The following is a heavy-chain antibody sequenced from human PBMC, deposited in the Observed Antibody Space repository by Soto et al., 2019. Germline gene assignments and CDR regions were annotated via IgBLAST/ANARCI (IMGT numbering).Heavy chain of an antibody. CDR1: GFTFSSYW. V-gene: IGHV3-7*01. CDR2: IKQDGSEK. Sequence: GGSLRLSCAASGFTFSSYWMSWVRQAPGEGREWVAKIKQDGSEKYYVDYVKGRFTISRDNAKNSLYLQMNSLRAEGTAVYYCARDLITIFGVVIIYYYGMDVWGQGTTVTVSS. CDR3: ARDLITIFGVVIIYYYGMDV. D-gene: IGHD3-3*01. J-gene: IGHJ6*02.